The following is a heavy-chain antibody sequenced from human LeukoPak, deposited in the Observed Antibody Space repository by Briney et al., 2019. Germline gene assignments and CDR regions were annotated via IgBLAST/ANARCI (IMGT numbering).Heavy chain of an antibody. Sequence: SETLSLTCAVYGGSFSGYYWSWIRQPPGKGLEWIGEINHSGSTNYNPSLKSRVTISVDTSKNQFSLKLSSVTAADTAVYYCARHTGVGYGAPGPFGYWGQGTLVTVSS. J-gene: IGHJ4*02. CDR2: INHSGST. V-gene: IGHV4-34*01. D-gene: IGHD3-3*01. CDR1: GGSFSGYY. CDR3: ARHTGVGYGAPGPFGY.